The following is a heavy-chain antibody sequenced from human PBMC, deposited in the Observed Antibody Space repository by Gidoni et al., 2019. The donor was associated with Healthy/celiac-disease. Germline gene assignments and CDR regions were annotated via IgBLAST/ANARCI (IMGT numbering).Heavy chain of an antibody. J-gene: IGHJ6*02. CDR2: ISYDGSNK. CDR1: GFTFSSYG. CDR3: AKSRKGFGESEDYGMDV. Sequence: QVQLVESGGGVVQPGRSLRLSCAASGFTFSSYGMHWVRQAPGKGLEWVAVISYDGSNKYYADSVKGRFTISRDNSKNTLYLQMNSLRAEDTAVYYCAKSRKGFGESEDYGMDVWGQGTTVTVSS. V-gene: IGHV3-30*18. D-gene: IGHD3-10*01.